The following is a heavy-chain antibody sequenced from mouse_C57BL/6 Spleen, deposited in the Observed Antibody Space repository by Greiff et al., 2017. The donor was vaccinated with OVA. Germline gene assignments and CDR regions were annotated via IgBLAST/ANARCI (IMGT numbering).Heavy chain of an antibody. V-gene: IGHV1-22*01. CDR3: ARIYYGYGDYFDY. CDR2: INPNNGGT. CDR1: GYTFTDYN. D-gene: IGHD2-2*01. J-gene: IGHJ2*01. Sequence: VQLKESGPELVKPGASVKMSCKASGYTFTDYNMHWVKQSHGKSLEWIGYINPNNGGTSYNQKFKGKATLTVNKSSSTAYMELRSLTSEDSAVYYCARIYYGYGDYFDYWGQGTTLTVSS.